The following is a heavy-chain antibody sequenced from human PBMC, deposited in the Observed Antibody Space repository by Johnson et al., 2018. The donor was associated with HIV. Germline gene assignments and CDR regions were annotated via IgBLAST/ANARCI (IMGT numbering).Heavy chain of an antibody. CDR3: ARDAEEYCGGDCYLWGLGAFDI. V-gene: IGHV3-30*02. D-gene: IGHD2-21*02. CDR2: IRYDGSDK. J-gene: IGHJ3*02. Sequence: VQVVESGGGVVQPGGSLTLSCAASGFTFSTYGMHWVRQAPGKGLEWVTFIRYDGSDKYYADSVKGRFTISRDISKNTVYLQMNSLRDEDTAVYYCARDAEEYCGGDCYLWGLGAFDIWGQGTMVTVSS. CDR1: GFTFSTYG.